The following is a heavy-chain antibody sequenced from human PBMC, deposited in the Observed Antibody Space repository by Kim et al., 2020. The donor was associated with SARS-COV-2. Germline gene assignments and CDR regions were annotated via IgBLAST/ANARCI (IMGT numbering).Heavy chain of an antibody. CDR3: AKTAGQYCSGGSCYSGSFDS. Sequence: GGSLRLSCAASGFTFSSYGLHWVRQAPGKGLEWVAVIWYDGSNKYYADSVKGRFTISRDNSKNTLYLQMNSLRAEDTAVYYCAKTAGQYCSGGSCYSGSFDSWGQGTLVTVSS. CDR2: IWYDGSNK. D-gene: IGHD2-15*01. J-gene: IGHJ4*02. CDR1: GFTFSSYG. V-gene: IGHV3-33*06.